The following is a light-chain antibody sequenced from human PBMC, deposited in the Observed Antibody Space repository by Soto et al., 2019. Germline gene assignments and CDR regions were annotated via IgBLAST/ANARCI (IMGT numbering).Light chain of an antibody. CDR1: SSDVGFNNY. CDR3: SSYSTSFFYV. Sequence: QSALTQPPSASGSPGQSITISCTGTSSDVGFNNYVSWYQQSPGKAPNLLIYGVTNQPSGISYRFSGSKSGSTASLTISGLRDEDEADYYCSSYSTSFFYVFGTGTKLTVL. J-gene: IGLJ1*01. CDR2: GVT. V-gene: IGLV2-14*01.